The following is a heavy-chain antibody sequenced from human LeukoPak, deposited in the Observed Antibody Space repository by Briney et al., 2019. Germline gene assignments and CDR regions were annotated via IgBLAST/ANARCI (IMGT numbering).Heavy chain of an antibody. CDR1: GGSINSYY. CDR2: IYYSGST. D-gene: IGHD3-3*01. J-gene: IGHJ3*02. Sequence: PSETLSLTCTVSGGSINSYYWSWIRKPPGKGLEWIGYIYYSGSTSYNPSLKSRVTISIDTSKNQFSPKLSSVTAADTAVYYCARSYDFWSGFSNPDAFDIWGQGTMVTVSS. V-gene: IGHV4-59*01. CDR3: ARSYDFWSGFSNPDAFDI.